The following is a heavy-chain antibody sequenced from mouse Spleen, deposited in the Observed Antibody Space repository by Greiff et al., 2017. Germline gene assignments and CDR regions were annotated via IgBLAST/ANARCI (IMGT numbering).Heavy chain of an antibody. D-gene: IGHD2-10*01. Sequence: EVQVVESGPELVKPGASVKIPCKASGYTFTDYNMDWVKQSHGKSLEWIGDINPNNGGTIYNQKFKGKATLTVDKSSSTAYMELRSLTSEDTAVYYCARLAYYGNYYAMDYGGQGTSGTVSA. V-gene: IGHV1-18*01. CDR2: INPNNGGT. CDR3: ARLAYYGNYYAMDY. CDR1: GYTFTDYN. J-gene: IGHJ4*01.